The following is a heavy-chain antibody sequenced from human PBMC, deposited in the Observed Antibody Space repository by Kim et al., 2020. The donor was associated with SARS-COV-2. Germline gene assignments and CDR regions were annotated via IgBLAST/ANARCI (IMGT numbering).Heavy chain of an antibody. CDR3: AREMSLGYFDY. V-gene: IGHV3-53*01. CDR1: GFTVSSNY. Sequence: GGSLRLSCAASGFTVSSNYMSWVRQAPGKGLEWVSVIYSGGSTYYADSVKGRFTISRDNSKNTLYLQMNSLRAEDTAVYYCAREMSLGYFDYWGQGTLVTVSS. CDR2: IYSGGST. J-gene: IGHJ4*02.